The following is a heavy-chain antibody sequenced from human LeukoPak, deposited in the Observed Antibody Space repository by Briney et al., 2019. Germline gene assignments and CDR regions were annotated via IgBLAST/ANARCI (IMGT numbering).Heavy chain of an antibody. D-gene: IGHD5-12*01. CDR3: ATSRGYSGYESSDFDY. CDR1: GYTFTGYY. CDR2: INPNSGGT. Sequence: ASVKVSCKASGYTFTGYYMHWVRQAPGQGLEWMGWINPNSGGTNYAQKFQGRVTMTRDTSISTAYMGLSRLRSDDTAVYYCATSRGYSGYESSDFDYWGQGTLVTVSS. J-gene: IGHJ4*02. V-gene: IGHV1-2*02.